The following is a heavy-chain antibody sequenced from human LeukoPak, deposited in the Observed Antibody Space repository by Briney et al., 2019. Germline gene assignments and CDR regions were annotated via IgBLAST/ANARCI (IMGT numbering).Heavy chain of an antibody. V-gene: IGHV3-30-3*01. CDR3: ATTPGREYSSSSRWFDP. D-gene: IGHD6-6*01. CDR2: VSSDGNKR. J-gene: IGHJ5*02. Sequence: GGSLRLSCAASGFSFRTFAMHWVRQGPGKGLEWLAIVSSDGNKRYYADSVRGRFTVSRDNYKNTLYLDMNSLRSEDTAVYYCATTPGREYSSSSRWFDPWGQGTLVTVSS. CDR1: GFSFRTFA.